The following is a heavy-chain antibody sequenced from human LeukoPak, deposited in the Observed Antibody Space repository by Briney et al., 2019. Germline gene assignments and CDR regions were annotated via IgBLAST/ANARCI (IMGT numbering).Heavy chain of an antibody. D-gene: IGHD6-13*01. CDR2: IIPIFGTA. J-gene: IGHJ4*02. Sequence: ASVKVSCKASGYTFTSYGISWVRQAPGQGLEWMGGIIPIFGTANYAQKFQGRVTITADESTSTAYMELSSLRSEDTAVYYCARDPGYSSSWYYFDYWGQGTLVTVSS. V-gene: IGHV1-69*13. CDR3: ARDPGYSSSWYYFDY. CDR1: GYTFTSYG.